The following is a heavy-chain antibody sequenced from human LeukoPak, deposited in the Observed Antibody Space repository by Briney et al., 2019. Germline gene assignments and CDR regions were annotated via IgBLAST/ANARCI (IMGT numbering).Heavy chain of an antibody. J-gene: IGHJ3*02. CDR1: GFTFSNYA. CDR3: AKHLLVGGTRGAYAFDI. V-gene: IGHV3-23*01. D-gene: IGHD1-26*01. Sequence: QSGGSLRLSCAASGFTFSNYAMSWVRQAPGKGLEWVSLISGITTNTYHADSVKGRFTISRDNSKNTLDLQMNSLRAEDTAGYYCAKHLLVGGTRGAYAFDIWGRGTMVTASS. CDR2: ISGITTNT.